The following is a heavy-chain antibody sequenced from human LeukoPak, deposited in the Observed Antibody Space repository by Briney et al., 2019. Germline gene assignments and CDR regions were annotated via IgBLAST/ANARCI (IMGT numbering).Heavy chain of an antibody. Sequence: GGSLRLSCAASGFTFSSYSMNGVRQAPGKGREWVSSISSRSCYIYYADSVEARFTVSRDNTENSLYLKMNSLRAEDTAVYYCARVGIRPIFLGFFDYWGQGTLVTVSS. D-gene: IGHD3-3*01. CDR3: ARVGIRPIFLGFFDY. V-gene: IGHV3-21*01. CDR1: GFTFSSYS. CDR2: ISSRSCYI. J-gene: IGHJ4*02.